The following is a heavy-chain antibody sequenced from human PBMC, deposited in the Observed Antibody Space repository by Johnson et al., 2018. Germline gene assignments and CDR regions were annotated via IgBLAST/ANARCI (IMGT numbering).Heavy chain of an antibody. CDR1: GFSFSSYG. Sequence: QVQLVQSGGGVVQPGRSLRLSCAASGFSFSSYGIHWVRQAPGKGLEWVALISYDGSNTDYTDSVNGRFTISRDNSENTLSLQMNTLRPDDTGVYYCAQDPVWVAVVPTAEYFQHWGQGTLVTVSS. J-gene: IGHJ1*01. CDR2: ISYDGSNT. D-gene: IGHD2-2*01. CDR3: AQDPVWVAVVPTAEYFQH. V-gene: IGHV3-30*18.